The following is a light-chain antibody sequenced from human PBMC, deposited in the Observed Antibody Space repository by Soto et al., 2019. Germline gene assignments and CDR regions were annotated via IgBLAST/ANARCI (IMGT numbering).Light chain of an antibody. V-gene: IGKV1-39*01. J-gene: IGKJ1*01. CDR2: AAD. Sequence: DIQMTQSPSSLSASVGDRVTITCXASQSITSYLNWYQQKPGKAPKLLIYAADILQSGVPSRFSGSGSGTDFSLTISSLQPEDFATYYCQQSYSTPKTFGQGTKVDIK. CDR3: QQSYSTPKT. CDR1: QSITSY.